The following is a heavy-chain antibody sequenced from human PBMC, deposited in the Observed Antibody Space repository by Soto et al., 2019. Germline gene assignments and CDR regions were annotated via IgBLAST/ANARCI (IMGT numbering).Heavy chain of an antibody. Sequence: HVHLVQSGAEVKKPGSAVKVSCKVSGDTLSTHAIIWVRQAPGQGLEWMGIINLRGGTTEYAHKFRGRVTVTGDTSTKTAYMELRSLRSEDTAMYFCARGPEDSDVPRWDYWGQGTLVTVSS. J-gene: IGHJ4*02. V-gene: IGHV1-46*01. CDR2: INLRGGTT. D-gene: IGHD1-26*01. CDR1: GDTLSTHA. CDR3: ARGPEDSDVPRWDY.